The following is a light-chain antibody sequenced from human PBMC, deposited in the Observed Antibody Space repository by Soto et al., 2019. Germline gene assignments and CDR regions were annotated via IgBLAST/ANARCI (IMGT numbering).Light chain of an antibody. J-gene: IGKJ1*01. CDR2: GAS. CDR1: QSVSSSY. CDR3: QQYSTWPPGT. V-gene: IGKV3-15*01. Sequence: IVLTQSPGTLSLSPGERATLSCRASQSVSSSYLAWYQQKPGQAPRLLIYGASTRATGIPARFSGSGSGTEFTLTISSLQSEDFAVYYCQQYSTWPPGTFAQGAKVDIK.